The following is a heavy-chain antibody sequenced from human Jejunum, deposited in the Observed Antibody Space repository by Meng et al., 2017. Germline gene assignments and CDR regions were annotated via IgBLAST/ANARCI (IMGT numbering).Heavy chain of an antibody. V-gene: IGHV3-23*01. CDR3: AKVGYGAGSHVEY. Sequence: GGSLRLSCGASGFSFSSYSMCWVRQFPGKGLEWVSLISAGGGTTYYVDSVQARFITSRDNAKNTLYLEMNSLRVEDTAIYYCAKVGYGAGSHVEYGGQGTLVTVSA. J-gene: IGHJ4*02. D-gene: IGHD3-10*01. CDR1: GFSFSSYS. CDR2: ISAGGGTT.